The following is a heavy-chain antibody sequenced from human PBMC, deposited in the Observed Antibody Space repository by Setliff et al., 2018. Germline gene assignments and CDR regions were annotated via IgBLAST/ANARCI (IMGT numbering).Heavy chain of an antibody. CDR2: MYYSGTT. Sequence: SETLSLTCNVSGGSIRSYYWSWIRQPPGKGPEWIGYMYYSGTTNYNPSLKSRATISVDTSKNQFSLRLSSVTAADTAVYYCARHDVMVRWFDYWGQGTLVTSPQ. J-gene: IGHJ4*02. CDR1: GGSIRSYY. V-gene: IGHV4-59*08. D-gene: IGHD3-10*01. CDR3: ARHDVMVRWFDY.